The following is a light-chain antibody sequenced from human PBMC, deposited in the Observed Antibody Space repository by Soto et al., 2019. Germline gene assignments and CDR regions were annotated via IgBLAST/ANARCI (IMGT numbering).Light chain of an antibody. CDR2: DVS. CDR1: SSDVGGYNY. CDR3: SSYTSSSTLV. V-gene: IGLV2-14*01. J-gene: IGLJ2*01. Sequence: QSVLTQPASVSGSPGQSITISCTGTSSDVGGYNYVSWYQQHPGKAPKLMIYDVSIRPSGVSHRFSGSKSGSTASLTISGLQAEDEADYYCSSYTSSSTLVFGGGTQLTVL.